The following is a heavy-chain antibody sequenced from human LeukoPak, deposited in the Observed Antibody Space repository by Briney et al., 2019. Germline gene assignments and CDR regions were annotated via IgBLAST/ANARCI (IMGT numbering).Heavy chain of an antibody. V-gene: IGHV4-59*08. Sequence: SETLSLTCTVSGGSISSYYWSWIRQPPGQGLEWIGYISYTGSTNYNPSLKSRVTISVDTSKNQFSLKLSSVTAADTAVYYCASHGDSDAYYFDYWGQGTLVTVSS. J-gene: IGHJ4*02. D-gene: IGHD4-17*01. CDR2: ISYTGST. CDR3: ASHGDSDAYYFDY. CDR1: GGSISSYY.